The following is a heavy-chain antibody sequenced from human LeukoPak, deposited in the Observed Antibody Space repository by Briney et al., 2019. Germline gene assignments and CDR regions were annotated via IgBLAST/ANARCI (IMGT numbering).Heavy chain of an antibody. Sequence: ASVKVSCKASGYTFTSYAMHWVRQAPGQRLEWMGWINAGNGNTKYSQKFQGRVTITRDTSASTAYMELSSLRSEDTAVYYCARSSSWSPILTSWGQGTLVTVSS. J-gene: IGHJ5*02. CDR3: ARSSSWSPILTS. CDR2: INAGNGNT. D-gene: IGHD6-13*01. V-gene: IGHV1-3*01. CDR1: GYTFTSYA.